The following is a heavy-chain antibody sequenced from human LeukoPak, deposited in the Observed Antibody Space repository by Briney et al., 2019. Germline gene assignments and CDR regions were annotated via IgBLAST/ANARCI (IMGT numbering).Heavy chain of an antibody. J-gene: IGHJ4*02. CDR1: GFTFTTYW. CDR2: IKQDGSAT. CDR3: ATSLDTAGGPY. Sequence: GGSLRLSCAASGFTFTTYWMTWVRQAPGKGLEWVANIKQDGSATYYADSMKGRFTISRDNAKNSLYLQMNSLRADDTAVYYCATSLDTAGGPYWGQRTLVTLSS. D-gene: IGHD5-18*01. V-gene: IGHV3-7*01.